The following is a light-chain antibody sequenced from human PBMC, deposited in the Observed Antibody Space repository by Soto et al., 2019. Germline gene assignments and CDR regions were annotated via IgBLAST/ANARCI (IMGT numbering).Light chain of an antibody. CDR1: QSVSSSS. Sequence: EIVLTQSPGTLSLSPGERATLSCRASQSVSSSSLAWYQQRPGQAPRLLIFTASSRATGTPDRFSGSGSGTDFTLTISRLEPEDFAVYYCQQRGKWPSTFGPGTKVEMK. V-gene: IGKV3D-20*02. CDR3: QQRGKWPST. J-gene: IGKJ2*02. CDR2: TAS.